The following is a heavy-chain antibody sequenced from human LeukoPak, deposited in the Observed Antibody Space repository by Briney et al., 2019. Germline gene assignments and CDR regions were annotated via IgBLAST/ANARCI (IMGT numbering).Heavy chain of an antibody. V-gene: IGHV4-59*01. Sequence: PSETLSLTCTVSGGSISSYYWSWIRQPPGKGLEWIGYIYYSGSTNYNPSLKSRVTISVDTSKNQFSLKLSSVTAADTAVYYCARVRASVGIAAAGTLIDYWGQGTLVTVSS. CDR2: IYYSGST. J-gene: IGHJ4*02. CDR3: ARVRASVGIAAAGTLIDY. CDR1: GGSISSYY. D-gene: IGHD6-13*01.